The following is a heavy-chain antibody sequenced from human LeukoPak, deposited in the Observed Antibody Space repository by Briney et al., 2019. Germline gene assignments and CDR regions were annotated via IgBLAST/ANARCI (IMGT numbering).Heavy chain of an antibody. J-gene: IGHJ3*02. D-gene: IGHD2-21*02. CDR2: IIPILGIG. Sequence: SVKVSCKASGGTFSSYAISWVREAPGQRREWMGRIIPILGIGNYAQKFQGRVTITADKSTRTAYMELSSLRSEDTAVYYCAGGGHIVVVTGSAFDIWGQGTMVTVSS. CDR3: AGGGHIVVVTGSAFDI. V-gene: IGHV1-69*04. CDR1: GGTFSSYA.